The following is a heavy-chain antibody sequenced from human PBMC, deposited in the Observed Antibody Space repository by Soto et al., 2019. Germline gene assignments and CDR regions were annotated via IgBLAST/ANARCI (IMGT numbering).Heavy chain of an antibody. CDR2: MNPNSGNT. D-gene: IGHD3-22*01. V-gene: IGHV1-8*01. J-gene: IGHJ4*02. CDR3: ARFRTYYYDSSGYYASD. CDR1: GYTFTSYD. Sequence: ASVKVSCKASGYTFTSYDINWVRQATGQGLEWMGWMNPNSGNTGYAQKFQGRVTMTRNTSISTAYMELSGLRSEDTAVYYCARFRTYYYDSSGYYASDRGQRTLVTVSS.